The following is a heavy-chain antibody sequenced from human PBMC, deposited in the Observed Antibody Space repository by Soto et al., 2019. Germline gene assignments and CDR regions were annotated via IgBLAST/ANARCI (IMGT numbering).Heavy chain of an antibody. Sequence: GGSLRLSCAASGFTFSSYAMHWVRQAPGKGLEWVAVISYDGSNKYYADSVKGRFTISRDNSKNTLYLQMNSLRAEDTAVYYCARASDDIGTDNWFDPWGQGTLVTVSS. CDR2: ISYDGSNK. J-gene: IGHJ5*02. V-gene: IGHV3-30-3*01. CDR1: GFTFSSYA. D-gene: IGHD3-22*01. CDR3: ARASDDIGTDNWFDP.